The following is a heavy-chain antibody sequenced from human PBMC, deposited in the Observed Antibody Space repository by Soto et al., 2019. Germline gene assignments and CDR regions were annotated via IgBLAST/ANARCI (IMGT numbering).Heavy chain of an antibody. J-gene: IGHJ4*02. CDR3: AKGRQQWLVPDY. CDR2: ISGSGGST. D-gene: IGHD6-19*01. Sequence: LRLSCAASGFTFSSYAMSWVRQAPGKGLEWVSAISGSGGSTYYADSVKGRFTISRDNSKNTLYLQMNSLRAEDTAVYYCAKGRQQWLVPDYWGQGTLVTVSS. CDR1: GFTFSSYA. V-gene: IGHV3-23*01.